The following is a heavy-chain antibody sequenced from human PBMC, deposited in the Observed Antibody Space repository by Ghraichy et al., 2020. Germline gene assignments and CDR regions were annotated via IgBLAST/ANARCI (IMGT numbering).Heavy chain of an antibody. CDR1: GGSISSYY. Sequence: SETLSLTCTVSGGSISSYYWSWIRQPAGKGLEWIGRIYTSGSTNYNPSLKSRVTMSVDTSKNQFSLKLSSVTAADTAVYYCARDSYGHYYYYYGMDVWGQGTTVTVSS. D-gene: IGHD5-18*01. V-gene: IGHV4-4*07. CDR3: ARDSYGHYYYYYGMDV. CDR2: IYTSGST. J-gene: IGHJ6*02.